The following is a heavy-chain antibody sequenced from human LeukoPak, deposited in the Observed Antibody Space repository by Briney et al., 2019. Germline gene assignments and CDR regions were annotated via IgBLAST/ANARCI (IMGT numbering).Heavy chain of an antibody. V-gene: IGHV1-46*01. Sequence: ASVKVSCKASGYTFTSYYMHWVRQAPGQGLEWMGIINPSGGSTSYAQKFQGRVTMTRDTSISTAYMELSRLRSDDTAVYYCARDGDFKTYYYGSGTPGYFDYWGQGTLVTVSS. CDR1: GYTFTSYY. CDR3: ARDGDFKTYYYGSGTPGYFDY. D-gene: IGHD3-10*01. CDR2: INPSGGST. J-gene: IGHJ4*02.